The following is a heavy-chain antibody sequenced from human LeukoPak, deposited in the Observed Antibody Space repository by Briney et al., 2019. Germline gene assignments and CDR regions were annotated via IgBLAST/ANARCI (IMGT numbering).Heavy chain of an antibody. D-gene: IGHD4-23*01. V-gene: IGHV3-48*03. CDR3: ARDYGGSSPFDY. Sequence: GGSLRLSCAASGFTFSSYEMHWVRQAPGKGLEWVSYISSSGSTIYYADSVKGRFTVSRDNAKNSLYLQMNSLRAEDTAVYYCARDYGGSSPFDYWGQGTLVTVSS. CDR2: ISSSGSTI. J-gene: IGHJ4*02. CDR1: GFTFSSYE.